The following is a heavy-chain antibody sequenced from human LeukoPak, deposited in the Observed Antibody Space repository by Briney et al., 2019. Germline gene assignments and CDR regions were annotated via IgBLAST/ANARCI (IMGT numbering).Heavy chain of an antibody. J-gene: IGHJ5*02. Sequence: GGSLRLSCAASGSTFSSYAMSWVRQAPGKGLEWVSAISGSGGSTYYADSVKGRFTISRDNSKNTLYLQMNSLRAEDTAVYYCARWVVVAATQVWFDPWGQGTLVTVSS. D-gene: IGHD2-15*01. CDR3: ARWVVVAATQVWFDP. CDR1: GSTFSSYA. V-gene: IGHV3-23*01. CDR2: ISGSGGST.